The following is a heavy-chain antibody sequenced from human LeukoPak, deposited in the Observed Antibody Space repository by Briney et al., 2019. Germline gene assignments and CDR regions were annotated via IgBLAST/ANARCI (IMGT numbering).Heavy chain of an antibody. CDR1: GGSISSGSYY. CDR3: ARAPFQYCSGGSCYSGYFDY. V-gene: IGHV4-61*02. J-gene: IGHJ4*02. D-gene: IGHD2-15*01. Sequence: SQTLSPTCTVSGGSISSGSYYWSWIRQPAGKGLEWIGRIYTSGSTNYNPSLKSRVTISVDTSKTQFSLKLSSVTAADTAVYYCARAPFQYCSGGSCYSGYFDYWGQGTLVTVSS. CDR2: IYTSGST.